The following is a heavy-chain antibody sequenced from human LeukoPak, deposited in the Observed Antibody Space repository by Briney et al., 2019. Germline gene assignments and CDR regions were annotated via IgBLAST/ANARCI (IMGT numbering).Heavy chain of an antibody. Sequence: GGSLRLSCAASGFTFSSYSMNWVRQAPGKGLEWVSYISSSSSTIYYADSVKGRFTISRDNAKNSLYLQMNSLGPEDTAVYYCARDAYYYVSGTYFYDGGPGAPDYWGQGTLVTVS. CDR3: ARDAYYYVSGTYFYDGGPGAPDY. J-gene: IGHJ4*02. D-gene: IGHD3-10*01. CDR1: GFTFSSYS. CDR2: ISSSSSTI. V-gene: IGHV3-48*04.